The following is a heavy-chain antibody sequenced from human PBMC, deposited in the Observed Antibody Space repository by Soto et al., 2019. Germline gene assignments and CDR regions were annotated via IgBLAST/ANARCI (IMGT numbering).Heavy chain of an antibody. Sequence: PGESLKISCKGSGYSFTSYWIGWVRQMPGKGLEWMGIIYPGDSDTRYSPSFQGQVTISADKSISTAYLQWSSLKASDTATYYCASHALGAAVDYYYYGMDVWGQGTTVTVSS. CDR2: IYPGDSDT. CDR1: GYSFTSYW. D-gene: IGHD6-13*01. J-gene: IGHJ6*02. V-gene: IGHV5-51*01. CDR3: ASHALGAAVDYYYYGMDV.